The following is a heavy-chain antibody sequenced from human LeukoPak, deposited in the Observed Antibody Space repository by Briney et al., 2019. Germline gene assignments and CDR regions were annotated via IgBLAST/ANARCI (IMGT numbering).Heavy chain of an antibody. CDR1: GGSISSYY. J-gene: IGHJ6*03. V-gene: IGHV4-59*01. CDR3: ARCYCSGGSCTSPGDDYYMDV. CDR2: IYYSGST. D-gene: IGHD2-15*01. Sequence: PSETLSLTCTVSGGSISSYYWSWIRQPPGKGLEWIGYIYYSGSTNYNPSLKSRVTISVDTSKNQFSLKLSSVTAADTAVYYCARCYCSGGSCTSPGDDYYMDVWGKGTTVTVSS.